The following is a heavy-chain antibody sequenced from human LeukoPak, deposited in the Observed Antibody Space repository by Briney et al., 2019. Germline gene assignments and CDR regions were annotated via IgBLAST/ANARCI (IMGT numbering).Heavy chain of an antibody. CDR1: GGSFSGYY. Sequence: SETLSLTCAVYGGSFSGYYWSWIRQPPGKGLEWIGEINHSGSTNYNPSLKSRVTISVDMSKNQFSLKLSSVTAADTAVYYCARLGYCSSTSCRRTDFDYWGQGTLVTVSS. J-gene: IGHJ4*02. V-gene: IGHV4-34*01. D-gene: IGHD2-2*01. CDR3: ARLGYCSSTSCRRTDFDY. CDR2: INHSGST.